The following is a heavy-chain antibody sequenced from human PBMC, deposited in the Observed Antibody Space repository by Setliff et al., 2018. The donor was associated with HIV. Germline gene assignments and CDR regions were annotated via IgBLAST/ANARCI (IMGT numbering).Heavy chain of an antibody. Sequence: PGGSLRLSCAASGFTFRDYHMNWIRQVPGKGLEWVSFILNSGTSIYYADSVKGRFTISRDNAKNSLHLQMNSLRAEDTAVYYCAREASLSYWGQGTLVTVSS. D-gene: IGHD6-6*01. V-gene: IGHV3-11*04. CDR3: AREASLSY. J-gene: IGHJ4*02. CDR2: ILNSGTSI. CDR1: GFTFRDYH.